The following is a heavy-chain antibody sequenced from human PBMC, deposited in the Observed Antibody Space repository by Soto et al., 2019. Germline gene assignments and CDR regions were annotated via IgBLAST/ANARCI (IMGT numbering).Heavy chain of an antibody. CDR1: GFTFSSYS. Sequence: EVQLVESGGGLVKPGGSLRLSCAASGFTFSSYSMNWVRQAPGKGLEWVSSISSSSSYIYYADSVKGRFTISRDNAKNSLYLQMNSLRAEDTAVCYCARDHPPYYDILTGYYPFDYWGQGTLVTVSS. CDR3: ARDHPPYYDILTGYYPFDY. J-gene: IGHJ4*02. V-gene: IGHV3-21*01. D-gene: IGHD3-9*01. CDR2: ISSSSSYI.